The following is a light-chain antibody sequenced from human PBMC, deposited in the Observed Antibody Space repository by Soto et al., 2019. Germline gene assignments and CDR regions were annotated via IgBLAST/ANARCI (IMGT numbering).Light chain of an antibody. V-gene: IGLV2-8*01. CDR1: SSDVGAYDY. Sequence: QSALTQPPSASGSPGQSVTISCTGTSSDVGAYDYVSWYQQHPGKAPKLMIYEVSQRPLGVPDRFSGSKSGNTASLTISGLQAEDEGDYYCSSFAGINNLLFGGGTKLTVL. J-gene: IGLJ2*01. CDR2: EVS. CDR3: SSFAGINNLL.